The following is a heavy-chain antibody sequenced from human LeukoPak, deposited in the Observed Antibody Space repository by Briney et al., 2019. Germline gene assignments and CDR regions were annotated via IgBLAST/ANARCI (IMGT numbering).Heavy chain of an antibody. J-gene: IGHJ6*02. CDR2: ISGSGGST. CDR1: GFTLSSYA. D-gene: IGHD6-6*01. V-gene: IGHV3-23*01. Sequence: GGSLRLSCAASGFTLSSYAMSWVRQAPGKGLEWVSAISGSGGSTYYADSVKGRFTISRDNSKNTLYLQMNSLRAEDTAVYYCAKHGIAARATYYYYYGMDVWGQGTTVTVSS. CDR3: AKHGIAARATYYYYYGMDV.